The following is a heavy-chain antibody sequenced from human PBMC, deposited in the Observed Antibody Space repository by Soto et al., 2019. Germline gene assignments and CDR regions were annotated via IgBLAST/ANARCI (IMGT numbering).Heavy chain of an antibody. Sequence: ASVKVSCKPSGYIFNDYYIHWVRQAPGQGLEWLGWINPNSGDTDYAQNFQGRVTLTGDTSINTTYMQLSSLASGDTAMYYCARDLRGYSNWFHPWGQGTLVTVSS. CDR1: GYIFNDYY. J-gene: IGHJ5*02. CDR3: ARDLRGYSNWFHP. V-gene: IGHV1-2*02. D-gene: IGHD3-22*01. CDR2: INPNSGDT.